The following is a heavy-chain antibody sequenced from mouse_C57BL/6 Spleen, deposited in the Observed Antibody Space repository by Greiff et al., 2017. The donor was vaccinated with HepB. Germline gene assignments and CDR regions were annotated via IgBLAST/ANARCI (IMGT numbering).Heavy chain of an antibody. V-gene: IGHV1-82*01. CDR3: ASREGYGNAFAY. Sequence: QVQLQQSGPELVKPGASVKISCKASGYAFSSSWMNWVKQRPGKGLEWIGRIYPGDGDTNYNGKFKGKATLTADKSSSTAYMQLSSLTSEDSAVYFCASREGYGNAFAYWGQGTLVTVSA. J-gene: IGHJ3*01. CDR2: IYPGDGDT. CDR1: GYAFSSSW. D-gene: IGHD2-1*01.